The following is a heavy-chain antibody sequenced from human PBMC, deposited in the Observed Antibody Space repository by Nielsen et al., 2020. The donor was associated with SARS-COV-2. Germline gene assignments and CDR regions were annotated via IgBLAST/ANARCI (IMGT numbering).Heavy chain of an antibody. CDR2: IYTTGST. CDR1: GASISSSY. D-gene: IGHD5-24*01. V-gene: IGHV4-4*09. Sequence: GSLRLSCNVSGASISSSYWNWIRQTPGKGLEWIGVIYTTGSTNSNPSLKSRVTISVDTSMSHFSLKLTSVTAADMAIYYCARGHGDGYLFWGQGILVTVSS. J-gene: IGHJ4*02. CDR3: ARGHGDGYLF.